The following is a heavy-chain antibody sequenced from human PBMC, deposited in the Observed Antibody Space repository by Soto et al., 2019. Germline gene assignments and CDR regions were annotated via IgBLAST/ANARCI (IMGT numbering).Heavy chain of an antibody. CDR1: GFTFRNQD. D-gene: IGHD3-22*01. CDR2: ISGRGGGT. J-gene: IGHJ4*02. CDR3: AKDRQFRSYYESAGHYND. Sequence: EVQLLESGGGLVQPGGSLRLTCVGSGFTFRNQDMRWVRQAPGKGLEWVSGISGRGGGTYYADSVKGRFTISRDNSKNKLYLQMNNLRANDTAVYYCAKDRQFRSYYESAGHYNDWGQGTLVTVSS. V-gene: IGHV3-23*01.